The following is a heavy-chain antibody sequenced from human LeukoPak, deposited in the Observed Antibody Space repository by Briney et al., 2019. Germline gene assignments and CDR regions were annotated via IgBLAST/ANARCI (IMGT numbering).Heavy chain of an antibody. V-gene: IGHV1-2*02. Sequence: ASVKVSCKASGYTFTGYYMHWVRQAPGQGLEWMGWINPNSGGTNYAQKFQGRVTMTRDTSISTAYMELSRLRSDDTAVYYRAIDSSGWYSLDYWGQGTLVTVSS. CDR3: AIDSSGWYSLDY. J-gene: IGHJ4*02. CDR2: INPNSGGT. D-gene: IGHD6-19*01. CDR1: GYTFTGYY.